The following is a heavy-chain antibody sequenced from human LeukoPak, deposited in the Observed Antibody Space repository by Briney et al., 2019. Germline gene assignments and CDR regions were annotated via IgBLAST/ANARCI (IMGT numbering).Heavy chain of an antibody. J-gene: IGHJ4*02. D-gene: IGHD1-26*01. CDR2: ISAYNGNT. CDR1: GYTFTSYD. CDR3: ARDFDQYSGRFGGFGHDF. V-gene: IGHV1-18*01. Sequence: GASVKVSCKASGYTFTSYDINWVRQATGQGLEWMGWISAYNGNTNYAQRLQGRVTMTTDASTSTAYMELRSLRSDDTAVYYCARDFDQYSGRFGGFGHDFWGQGTLVTVSS.